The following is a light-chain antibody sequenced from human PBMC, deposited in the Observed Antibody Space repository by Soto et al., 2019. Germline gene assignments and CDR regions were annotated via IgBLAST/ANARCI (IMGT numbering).Light chain of an antibody. CDR3: MQALQIAWT. Sequence: DIVMTQSPLSLPVTPGEPASISCRSSQSLLHSNGYNYLDWYLQKPGQSPQLLIYLGSNRASGVPDRFSGSGSGIDFTLKISRVEAEDVGVYYCMQALQIAWTFGQGTKVEIK. J-gene: IGKJ1*01. V-gene: IGKV2-28*01. CDR1: QSLLHSNGYNY. CDR2: LGS.